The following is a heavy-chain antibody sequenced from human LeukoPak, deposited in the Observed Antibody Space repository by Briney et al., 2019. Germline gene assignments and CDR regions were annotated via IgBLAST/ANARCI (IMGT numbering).Heavy chain of an antibody. Sequence: PGGSLRLSCAASEFTGSYAMSWVRQAPGKGLEWVSGISGSGGSTYYAVSVKGRLTISRDNSKNTLYLQMNSLRAEDTAVYYCAKATYGSGSDYILGFDYWGQGTLVTVSS. V-gene: IGHV3-23*01. D-gene: IGHD3-10*01. CDR3: AKATYGSGSDYILGFDY. CDR2: ISGSGGST. J-gene: IGHJ4*02. CDR1: EFTGSYA.